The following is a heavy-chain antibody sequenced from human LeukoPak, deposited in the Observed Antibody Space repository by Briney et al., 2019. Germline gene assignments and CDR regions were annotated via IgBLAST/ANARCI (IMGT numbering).Heavy chain of an antibody. CDR1: GGSISSGDYY. Sequence: PSQTLSLTCTVSGGSISSGDYYWSWIRQPPGKGLEWIGYTYYSGSTYYNPSLKSRVTISVDTSKNQFSLKLSSVTAADTAVYYCARDVLDGGNFDYWGQGTLVTVSS. V-gene: IGHV4-30-4*08. J-gene: IGHJ4*02. D-gene: IGHD4-23*01. CDR2: TYYSGST. CDR3: ARDVLDGGNFDY.